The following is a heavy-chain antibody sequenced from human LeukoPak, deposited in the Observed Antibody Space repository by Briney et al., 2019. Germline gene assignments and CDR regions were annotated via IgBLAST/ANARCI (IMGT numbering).Heavy chain of an antibody. D-gene: IGHD4-17*01. J-gene: IGHJ4*02. CDR1: GFTFSNYA. V-gene: IGHV3-23*01. CDR2: ISGSDGST. CDR3: ARGKIGYYYGDYDGY. Sequence: GGSLRLSCAASGFTFSNYAMSWVRQAPGKGLEWVSTISGSDGSTYYADSVKGRFTVSRDISKDTLYLQMNSLRDEDTAVYYCARGKIGYYYGDYDGYWGQGTLVTVSS.